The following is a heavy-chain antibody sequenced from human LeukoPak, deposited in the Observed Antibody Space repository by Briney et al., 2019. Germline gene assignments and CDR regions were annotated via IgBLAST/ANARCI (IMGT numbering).Heavy chain of an antibody. V-gene: IGHV3-30*02. CDR2: IGHDATKI. J-gene: IGHJ4*02. CDR1: GFTFSTYG. D-gene: IGHD3-16*01. Sequence: GGSLRLSCAASGFTFSTYGMHWVRQAPGKGLEWVAFIGHDATKIYYADSVQGRFTISRDNSKNTLYLEMNSLSGEDTALYYCAKGHVTWGNRYFDHWGQGTLGTVSS. CDR3: AKGHVTWGNRYFDH.